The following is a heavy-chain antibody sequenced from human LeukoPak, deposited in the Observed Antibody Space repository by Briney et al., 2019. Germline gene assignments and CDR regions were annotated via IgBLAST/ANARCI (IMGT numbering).Heavy chain of an antibody. CDR3: ARAGGILLIDY. CDR1: VFTVSSNY. CDR2: IYSGGST. V-gene: IGHV3-53*01. J-gene: IGHJ4*02. D-gene: IGHD3-10*01. Sequence: GGSLRLSCAASVFTVSSNYMSWVRQAPGKGLEWVSVIYSGGSTYYADSVKGRFTISRDNSKNTLYLQMNSLRAEDTAVYYCARAGGILLIDYWGQGTLVTVSS.